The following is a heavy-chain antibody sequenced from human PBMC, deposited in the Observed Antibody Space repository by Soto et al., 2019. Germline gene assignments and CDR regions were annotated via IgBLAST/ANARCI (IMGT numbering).Heavy chain of an antibody. D-gene: IGHD1-26*01. J-gene: IGHJ3*02. CDR1: GGSISSGGYS. CDR3: ARPSGSYYHDAFDI. V-gene: IGHV4-30-2*01. Sequence: SETLSLTCAVSGGSISSGGYSWSWIRQPPGKGLEWIGYIWHSGTTNYNPSLKSRVTISLDKSKNQFSLKLSSVTAADTAVYYCARPSGSYYHDAFDIWGQGTMVTVS. CDR2: IWHSGTT.